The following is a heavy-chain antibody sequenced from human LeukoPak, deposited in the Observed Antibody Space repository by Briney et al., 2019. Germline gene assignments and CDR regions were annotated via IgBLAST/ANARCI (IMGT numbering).Heavy chain of an antibody. CDR2: ISSSSSYI. CDR3: TIAVAGFYFDY. V-gene: IGHV3-21*01. D-gene: IGHD6-19*01. Sequence: GGSLRLSCAASGFTVSSNYMSWVRQAPGKGLEWVSSISSSSSYIYYADSVKGRFTISRDNAKNSLYLQMNSLRAEDTAVYYCTIAVAGFYFDYWGQGTLVTVSS. J-gene: IGHJ4*02. CDR1: GFTVSSNY.